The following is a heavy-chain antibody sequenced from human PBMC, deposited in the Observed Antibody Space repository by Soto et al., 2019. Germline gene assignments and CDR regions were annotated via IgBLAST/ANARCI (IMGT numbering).Heavy chain of an antibody. D-gene: IGHD2-15*01. CDR2: IYYSGST. CDR3: AMPGVCSGGSCYPFDHAFDI. J-gene: IGHJ3*02. V-gene: IGHV4-39*01. Sequence: QLQLQESGPGLVKPSETLSLTCTVSGGSISSSSYYWGWIRQPPGKGLEWIGSIYYSGSTYYNPSLKSRVTISVDTSKNQFSLKLSSVTAADTAVYYCAMPGVCSGGSCYPFDHAFDIWGQGTMVTVSS. CDR1: GGSISSSSYY.